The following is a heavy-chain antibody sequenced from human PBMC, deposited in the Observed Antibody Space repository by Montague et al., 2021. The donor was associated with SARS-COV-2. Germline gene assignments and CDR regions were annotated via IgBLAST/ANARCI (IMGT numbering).Heavy chain of an antibody. CDR2: IYYSGNT. CDR3: AREGAVGGGRRTFDI. J-gene: IGHJ3*02. CDR1: GGSISSRSYY. V-gene: IGHV4-39*07. D-gene: IGHD3-16*01. Sequence: SETLSLTCTISGGSISSRSYYWGWLRQPPGKGLEWIGGIYYSGNTYYNPSLKSRVTISVDPSKNQFSLKLTSVTAADTAEYFCAREGAVGGGRRTFDIWGQGTMVTVSS.